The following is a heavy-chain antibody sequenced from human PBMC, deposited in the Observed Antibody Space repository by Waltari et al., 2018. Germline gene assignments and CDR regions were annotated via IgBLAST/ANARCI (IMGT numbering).Heavy chain of an antibody. D-gene: IGHD6-13*01. CDR3: AKDSPRYSSSWGIDY. CDR1: GFTFSSYG. CDR2: IWYDGSNK. Sequence: QVQLVESGGGVVQPGRSLRLSCAASGFTFSSYGMHWVRQAPAQGLEWVAVIWYDGSNKYYADSVKGRFTISRDNSKNTLYLQMNSLRAEDTAVYYCAKDSPRYSSSWGIDYWGQGTLVTVSS. J-gene: IGHJ4*02. V-gene: IGHV3-30*18.